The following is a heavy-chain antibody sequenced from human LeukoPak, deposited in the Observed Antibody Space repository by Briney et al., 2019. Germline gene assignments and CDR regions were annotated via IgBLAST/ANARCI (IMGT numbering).Heavy chain of an antibody. CDR3: ARGGVSRTHDY. CDR1: GFTFSSYA. Sequence: PGGSLRLSCAASGFTFSSYAMSWVRQAPGKGLVWVSHINGDGSETSYADSVKGRFTISRDNAKNTLYLQMNSLRAEDTAVYYCARGGVSRTHDYWGQGTLVTVSS. D-gene: IGHD3-3*01. V-gene: IGHV3-74*01. CDR2: INGDGSET. J-gene: IGHJ4*02.